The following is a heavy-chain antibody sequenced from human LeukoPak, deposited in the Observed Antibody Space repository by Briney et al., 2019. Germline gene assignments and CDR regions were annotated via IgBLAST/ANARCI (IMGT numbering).Heavy chain of an antibody. CDR1: GFTFSNYG. CDR2: IACYGSNE. J-gene: IGHJ4*02. Sequence: PGGTLRLSCVVSGFTFSNYGMHWVRQAPGKGLDWVASIACYGSNENYAESVKGRFTISRDNSKNALYLQLNSLRAEDTAVYYCARPSGSVTIFGVVDYFDYWGQGSLVTVSS. V-gene: IGHV3-30*04. D-gene: IGHD3-3*01. CDR3: ARPSGSVTIFGVVDYFDY.